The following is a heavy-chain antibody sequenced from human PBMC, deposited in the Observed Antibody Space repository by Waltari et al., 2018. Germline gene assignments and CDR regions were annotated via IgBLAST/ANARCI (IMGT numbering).Heavy chain of an antibody. CDR2: IYHSGST. CDR3: AREHSSGWYGGYYYYGMDV. CDR1: GYSIRSGYY. V-gene: IGHV4-38-2*02. Sequence: QVQLQESGPGLVKPSETLSLTCAVSGYSIRSGYYWGWIRQPPGKGLEWIGSIYHSGSTYYNPSLKSRVTISVDTSKNQFSLKLSSVTAADTAVYYCAREHSSGWYGGYYYYGMDVWGQGTTVTVSS. J-gene: IGHJ6*02. D-gene: IGHD6-19*01.